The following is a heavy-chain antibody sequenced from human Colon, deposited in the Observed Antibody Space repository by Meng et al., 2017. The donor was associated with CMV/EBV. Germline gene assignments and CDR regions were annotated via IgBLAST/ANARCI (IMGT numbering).Heavy chain of an antibody. CDR3: AYIDWNYPPT. J-gene: IGHJ4*02. D-gene: IGHD1-7*01. V-gene: IGHV2-5*01. Sequence: SGPTLVKPTQTLTLTCTFSGFLLSTSGVSVGWIRQPPGKALEWLAHMHWKDGEQYGPSLKSRLAVTKDTSKNQVVLTLTDVDFMDTGTYYCAYIDWNYPPTWGQGTLVTVSS. CDR2: MHWKDGE. CDR1: GFLLSTSGVS.